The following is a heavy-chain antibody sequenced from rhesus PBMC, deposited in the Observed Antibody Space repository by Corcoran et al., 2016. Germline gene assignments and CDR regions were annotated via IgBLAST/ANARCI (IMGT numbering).Heavy chain of an antibody. J-gene: IGHJ4*01. CDR2: IYGSSGST. V-gene: IGHV4-76*01. Sequence: QVQLQESGPGVVKPSETLSLTCAVSGGSISSGYDWRWIRQPPGKGLEWIGDIYGSSGSTTYNPALKNRVTSAKDASRNQFSLKLRAATAADTAVYYCARKKSGWYYFDYWGQGVLVTVSS. CDR3: ARKKSGWYYFDY. D-gene: IGHD6-31*01. CDR1: GGSISSGYD.